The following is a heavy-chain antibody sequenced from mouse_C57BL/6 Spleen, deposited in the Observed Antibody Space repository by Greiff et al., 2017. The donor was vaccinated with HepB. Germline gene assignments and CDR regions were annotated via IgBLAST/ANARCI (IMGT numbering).Heavy chain of an antibody. CDR3: ARDAYYQDYFDY. Sequence: EVKLMESGGGLVKPGGSLKLSCAASGFTFSDYGMHWVRQAPEKGLEWVAYISSGSSTIYYADTVKGRFTISRDNAKNTLFLQMTRLRSEDTAMYYCARDAYYQDYFDYWGQGTTLTVSS. V-gene: IGHV5-17*01. D-gene: IGHD1-1*01. CDR2: ISSGSSTI. J-gene: IGHJ2*01. CDR1: GFTFSDYG.